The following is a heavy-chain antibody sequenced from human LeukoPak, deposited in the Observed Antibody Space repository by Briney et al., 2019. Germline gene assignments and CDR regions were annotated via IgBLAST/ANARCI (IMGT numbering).Heavy chain of an antibody. J-gene: IGHJ3*02. CDR3: ARDRYYDSSGYYRAFDI. CDR1: GGSISSSNW. CDR2: IYHSGRS. V-gene: IGHV4-4*02. Sequence: SGTLSLTCAVSGGSISSSNWWSWVRQPPGKGLEWIGEIYHSGRSNYNPSLKSRVTISVDKSKNQFSLKLSSVTAADTAVYYCARDRYYDSSGYYRAFDIWGQGTMVTVSS. D-gene: IGHD3-22*01.